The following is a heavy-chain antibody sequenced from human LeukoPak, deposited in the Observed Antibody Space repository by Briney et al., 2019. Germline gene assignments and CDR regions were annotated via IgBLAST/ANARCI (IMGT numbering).Heavy chain of an antibody. V-gene: IGHV3-30*18. CDR2: ISYDGSNK. D-gene: IGHD3-22*01. Sequence: GGSLRLSCAASGSTFSSYGMHWVRQAPGKGLEWVAVISYDGSNKYYADSVKGRFTISRDNSKNTLYLQMNSLRAEDTAVYYCAKDSLYYDRPRGFDYWGQGTLVTVSS. J-gene: IGHJ4*02. CDR3: AKDSLYYDRPRGFDY. CDR1: GSTFSSYG.